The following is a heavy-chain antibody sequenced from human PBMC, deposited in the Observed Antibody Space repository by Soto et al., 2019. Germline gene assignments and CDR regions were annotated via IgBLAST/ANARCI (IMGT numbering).Heavy chain of an antibody. CDR2: IKQDGSEK. CDR3: STDGTRYYGSGSYLNYSHYGMDV. CDR1: GFTFSSYW. J-gene: IGHJ6*02. D-gene: IGHD3-10*01. V-gene: IGHV3-7*03. Sequence: PGGSLRLSCAASGFTFSSYWMSWVRQAPGKGLEWVANIKQDGSEKYYVDSVKGRFTISRDNAKNSLYLQMNSLRAEDTAVYYCSTDGTRYYGSGSYLNYSHYGMDVGGQGPRVTVPS.